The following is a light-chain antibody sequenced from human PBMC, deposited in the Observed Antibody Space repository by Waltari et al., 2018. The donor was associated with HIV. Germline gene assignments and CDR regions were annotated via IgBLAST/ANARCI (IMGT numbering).Light chain of an antibody. J-gene: IGLJ2*01. CDR2: WVR. Sequence: QSALTQPASVSGSPGQSITISCTGTGSDVGGYNYVSWYQQRPGAAPILIIYWVRNRPSGIFSRFSRSKSGNTASLTSSGLQADDEADYYCSSYTDTTTLGVVFGGGTKLTVL. CDR1: GSDVGGYNY. CDR3: SSYTDTTTLGVV. V-gene: IGLV2-14*01.